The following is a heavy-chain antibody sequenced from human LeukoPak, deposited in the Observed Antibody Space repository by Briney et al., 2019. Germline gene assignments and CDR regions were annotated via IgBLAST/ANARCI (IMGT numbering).Heavy chain of an antibody. Sequence: LAGGSLRLSCADSAFSLSPHWMMWIRQAPGKGREWVASINENGGETYYVDSVKGRFAVSRDNAKNSLSLQMNSLKAEDTAVYYCSYSANGVRWGQGTLVTVSS. V-gene: IGHV3-7*01. D-gene: IGHD2-15*01. CDR3: SYSANGVR. CDR2: INENGGET. CDR1: AFSLSPHW. J-gene: IGHJ4*02.